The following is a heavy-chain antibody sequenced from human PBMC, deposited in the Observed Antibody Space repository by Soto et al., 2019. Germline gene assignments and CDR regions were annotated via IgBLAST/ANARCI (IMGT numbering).Heavy chain of an antibody. CDR3: AGLYPYESTGYHLDY. J-gene: IGHJ4*02. D-gene: IGHD3-22*01. V-gene: IGHV4-31*03. CDR1: GGSISSAAYY. CDR2: ISHSGST. Sequence: PSETLSLTCTVSGGSISSAAYYWSWIRQHPGKGLEWIGYISHSGSTYYNPSLKSRVIISVDTSKNQFSLSLTSVTAADTAVFYCAGLYPYESTGYHLDYWGQGILVTVSS.